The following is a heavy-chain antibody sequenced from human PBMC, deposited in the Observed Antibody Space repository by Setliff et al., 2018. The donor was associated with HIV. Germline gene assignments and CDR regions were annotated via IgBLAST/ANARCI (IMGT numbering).Heavy chain of an antibody. J-gene: IGHJ4*02. CDR2: IYYNGIT. Sequence: SETLSLTCTVSGGSISSRYWSWIRQPPGKGLEWIGSIYYNGITNYNPSLKSRVTVSVDTSKNQFSLKLSSVTAADTAVYYCARRLGATVFYYFDYWGQGTLVTVSS. V-gene: IGHV4-59*11. CDR3: ARRLGATVFYYFDY. CDR1: GGSISSRY. D-gene: IGHD3-16*01.